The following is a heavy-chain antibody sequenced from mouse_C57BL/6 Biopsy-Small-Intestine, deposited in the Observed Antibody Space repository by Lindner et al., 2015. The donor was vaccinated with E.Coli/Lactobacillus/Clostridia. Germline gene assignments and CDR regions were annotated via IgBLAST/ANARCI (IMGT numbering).Heavy chain of an antibody. Sequence: VQLQESGPELVKPGASVKISCKASGYAFSSSWMNWVKQRPGKGLEWIGWICPGDGDTNYNGKFKGKATLTADKSSSTAYMQLSSLTSEDSAVYFCARSQLGSGFAYWGQGTLVTVSA. D-gene: IGHD4-1*02. CDR2: ICPGDGDT. V-gene: IGHV1-82*01. CDR1: GYAFSSSW. CDR3: ARSQLGSGFAY. J-gene: IGHJ3*01.